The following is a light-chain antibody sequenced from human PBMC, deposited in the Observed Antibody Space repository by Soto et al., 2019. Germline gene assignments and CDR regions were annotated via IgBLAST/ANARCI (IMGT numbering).Light chain of an antibody. J-gene: IGKJ4*01. Sequence: DIQMTHSPSSVSASVGDRVTITCRASQGVRSLLAWYQQKPGKAPHLLIYAASSVQSGVPSRFSGSGSGTDFTLTISSLQPEDVATYYCQQDDSFPLTFGGGTKVEIK. V-gene: IGKV1-12*01. CDR2: AAS. CDR1: QGVRSL. CDR3: QQDDSFPLT.